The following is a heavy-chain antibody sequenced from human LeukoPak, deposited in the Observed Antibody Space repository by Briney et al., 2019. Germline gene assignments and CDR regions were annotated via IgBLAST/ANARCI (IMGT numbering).Heavy chain of an antibody. J-gene: IGHJ4*02. Sequence: GASVKISCKASGYTFTDYYMHWVQQAPGKGLEWMGRVDPEDNKTIYAEKFQGRVTITADTSTDTAYMELSSLTSEDTAVYYCATGWGFYDSSGHPLDYWGQGTLVTVSS. D-gene: IGHD3-22*01. V-gene: IGHV1-69-2*01. CDR2: VDPEDNKT. CDR1: GYTFTDYY. CDR3: ATGWGFYDSSGHPLDY.